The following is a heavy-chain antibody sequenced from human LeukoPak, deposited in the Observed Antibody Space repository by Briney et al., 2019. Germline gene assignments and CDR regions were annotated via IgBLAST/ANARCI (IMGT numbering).Heavy chain of an antibody. CDR3: ARARCSSGWCPSDY. D-gene: IGHD6-19*01. Sequence: PGGSLRLSCAASGFTFNSCWMTWVRQAPGKGLEWVANIKQDGSENYYVDSVKGRFTISRDNAKNSLYLQMNSPRAEDTAVYYCARARCSSGWCPSDYWGQGTQVTVSS. V-gene: IGHV3-7*01. J-gene: IGHJ4*02. CDR2: IKQDGSEN. CDR1: GFTFNSCW.